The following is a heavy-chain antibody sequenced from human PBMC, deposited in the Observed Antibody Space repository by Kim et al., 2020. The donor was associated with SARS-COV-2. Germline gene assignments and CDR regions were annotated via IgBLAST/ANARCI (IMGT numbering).Heavy chain of an antibody. Sequence: GGSLRLSCAASGFTFSSYAMSWVRQAPGKGLEWVSAISGSGGSTYYADSVKGRFTISRDNSKNTLYLQMNSLRAEDTAVYYCAKDPSYGDYGGYGMDVWGQGTTVTVSS. CDR2: ISGSGGST. V-gene: IGHV3-23*01. D-gene: IGHD4-17*01. J-gene: IGHJ6*02. CDR1: GFTFSSYA. CDR3: AKDPSYGDYGGYGMDV.